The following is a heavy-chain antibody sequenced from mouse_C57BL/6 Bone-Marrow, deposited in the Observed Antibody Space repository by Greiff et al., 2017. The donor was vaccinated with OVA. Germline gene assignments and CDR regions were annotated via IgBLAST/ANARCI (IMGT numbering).Heavy chain of an antibody. Sequence: VQLQQSGPELVKPGASVKISCKASGYTFTDYYMTWVKQSHGKSLEWIGDINPNNGGTSYNQKFKGKATLTVDKSSSTAYMELRSLTSEDSAVYYCARCPQGYDFDYWGQGTTLTVAS. V-gene: IGHV1-26*01. CDR1: GYTFTDYY. J-gene: IGHJ2*01. CDR2: INPNNGGT. CDR3: ARCPQGYDFDY. D-gene: IGHD2-2*01.